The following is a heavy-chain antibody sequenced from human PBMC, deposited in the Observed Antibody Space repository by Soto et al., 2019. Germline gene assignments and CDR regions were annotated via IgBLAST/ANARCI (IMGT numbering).Heavy chain of an antibody. CDR3: ERVWSTSLNWLDP. CDR1: GGSXSRYC. V-gene: IGHV4-59*01. J-gene: IGHJ5*02. CDR2: IYYSGST. Sequence: SVTLSLTSTVSGGSXSRYCWSWIRQPPGKGLEWIGYIYYSGSTNYNSSLKSRITISVDTSNNQFSLKLKSVTPADTAVYYCERVWSTSLNWLDPWGLGTLVTVSS. D-gene: IGHD3-3*01.